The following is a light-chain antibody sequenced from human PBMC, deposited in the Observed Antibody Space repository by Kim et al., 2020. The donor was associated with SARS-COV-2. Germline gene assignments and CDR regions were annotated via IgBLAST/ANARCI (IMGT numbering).Light chain of an antibody. Sequence: ALGQTVTINGQGDSLRPSYASWYQLKPRQAPLLVLFGQNHRPSGIPARFSGSNSGNRSSLTSTGAQAEDEADYYCNSRDTSDNQWVFGGGTKVTVL. CDR1: SLRPSY. V-gene: IGLV3-19*01. J-gene: IGLJ3*02. CDR2: GQN. CDR3: NSRDTSDNQWV.